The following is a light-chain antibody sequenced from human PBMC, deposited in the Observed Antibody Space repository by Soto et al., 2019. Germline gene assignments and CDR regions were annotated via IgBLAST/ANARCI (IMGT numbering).Light chain of an antibody. V-gene: IGKV3-20*01. CDR1: QSITSNY. CDR3: QLYGSSIT. CDR2: DAS. Sequence: EIVLTQSPGSLSLSPGERATLSCRASQSITSNYLAWYQQKPGQAPRLLISDASSRATGIPDRFSGSGSGTHFTLTIDRLEPEDFAVYSCQLYGSSITFGQGTRLEIK. J-gene: IGKJ5*01.